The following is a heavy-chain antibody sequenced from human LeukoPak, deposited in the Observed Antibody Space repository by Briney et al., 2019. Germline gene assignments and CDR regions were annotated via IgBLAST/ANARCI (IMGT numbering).Heavy chain of an antibody. D-gene: IGHD1-26*01. Sequence: TASETLSLTCAGYGGSFSGYYWTWIRQPPGKGLEWIGEISQGGSTNYNPSLKSRVIISVDTSKNQFSLKLNSVTAADTAVYYCARGSVGPRMSIWGQGTMVTVSS. V-gene: IGHV4-34*01. J-gene: IGHJ3*02. CDR3: ARGSVGPRMSI. CDR1: GGSFSGYY. CDR2: ISQGGST.